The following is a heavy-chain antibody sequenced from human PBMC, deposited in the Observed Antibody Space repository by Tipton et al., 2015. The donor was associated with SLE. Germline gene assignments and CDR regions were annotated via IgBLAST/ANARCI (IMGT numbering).Heavy chain of an antibody. Sequence: SLRLSCAASGFTFDDYAMHWVRQTPGKGLEWVSGITLNSDSIGYADSVKGRFTISRDNAKNSLYLQMNSLRPDDTALYYCAKDDGRFYYGSGYIDYWGQGTLVTVSS. CDR2: ITLNSDSI. D-gene: IGHD3-22*01. CDR3: AKDDGRFYYGSGYIDY. J-gene: IGHJ4*02. CDR1: GFTFDDYA. V-gene: IGHV3-9*01.